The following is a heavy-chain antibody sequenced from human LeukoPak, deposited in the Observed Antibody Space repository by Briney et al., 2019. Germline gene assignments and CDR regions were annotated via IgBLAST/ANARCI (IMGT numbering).Heavy chain of an antibody. CDR2: IYYSGST. CDR3: ARMGTPKNHYGMDV. CDR1: GGSISSYY. Sequence: SETLSLTCTVSGGSISSYYWSWTRQPPGKGLEWIGYIYYSGSTNYNPSLKSRVTISVDTSKNQFSLKLSSVTAADTAVYYCARMGTPKNHYGMDVWGQGTTVTVSS. V-gene: IGHV4-59*01. J-gene: IGHJ6*02. D-gene: IGHD7-27*01.